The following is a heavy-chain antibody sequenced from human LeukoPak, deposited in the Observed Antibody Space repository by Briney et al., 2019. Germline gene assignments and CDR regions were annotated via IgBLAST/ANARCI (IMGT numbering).Heavy chain of an antibody. CDR2: IYYSGST. Sequence: SETLSLTCTVSGGPISSSSYYWGWIRQPPGKGLEWIGSIYYSGSTYYNPSLKSRVTISVDTSKNQFSLKLSSVTAADTAVYYCARVPAAIRWFDPWGQGTLVTVSS. J-gene: IGHJ5*02. V-gene: IGHV4-39*01. CDR1: GGPISSSSYY. CDR3: ARVPAAIRWFDP. D-gene: IGHD2-2*02.